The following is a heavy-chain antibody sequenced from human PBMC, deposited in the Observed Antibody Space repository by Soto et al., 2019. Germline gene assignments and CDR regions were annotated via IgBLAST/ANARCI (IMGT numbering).Heavy chain of an antibody. CDR1: GFTFDDYA. Sequence: SLRLSCAASGFTFDDYAMHWVRQAPGKGLEWVSGISWNSGSIGYADSVKGRFTISRDNAKNSLYLQMNSLRAEDTALYYCAKDYYDSSGYGPFDYWGQGT. D-gene: IGHD3-22*01. CDR2: ISWNSGSI. CDR3: AKDYYDSSGYGPFDY. J-gene: IGHJ4*02. V-gene: IGHV3-9*01.